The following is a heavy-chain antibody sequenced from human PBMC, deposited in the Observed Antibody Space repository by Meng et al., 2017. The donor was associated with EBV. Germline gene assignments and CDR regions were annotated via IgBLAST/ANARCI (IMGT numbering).Heavy chain of an antibody. D-gene: IGHD6-19*01. CDR1: GFTVSRTD. Sequence: LVQLAVGFVPPGALQGVACAASGFTVSRTDVSWVRQAPGKGLAGGSVIYSGGSTYYADSVKGRFTISRDNSKNTLYLQMNSLRAEDTAVYYCARDSGGFGYWGQGTLVTVSS. CDR2: IYSGGST. V-gene: IGHV3-53*01. J-gene: IGHJ4*02. CDR3: ARDSGGFGY.